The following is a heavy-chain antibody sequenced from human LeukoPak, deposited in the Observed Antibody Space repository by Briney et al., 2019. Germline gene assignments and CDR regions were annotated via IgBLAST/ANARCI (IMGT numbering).Heavy chain of an antibody. Sequence: GGSLRLSCAASGLTFSSYAMSWVRQAPGKGLEWVSGISGSGGSTYYADSVRGRFTISRDNSKNTLYLQMNSLRAEDTAVYYCAKDDYSGSGGYTFDYWGQGTLVPVSS. CDR2: ISGSGGST. J-gene: IGHJ4*02. CDR3: AKDDYSGSGGYTFDY. D-gene: IGHD3-10*01. CDR1: GLTFSSYA. V-gene: IGHV3-23*01.